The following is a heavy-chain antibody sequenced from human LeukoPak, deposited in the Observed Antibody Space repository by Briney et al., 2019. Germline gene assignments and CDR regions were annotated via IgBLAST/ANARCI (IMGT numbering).Heavy chain of an antibody. J-gene: IGHJ4*02. D-gene: IGHD4-17*01. CDR3: ARLKNYGDFGY. CDR1: GYTFTRYG. Sequence: ASFKGFWKASGYTFTRYGIRWVRPAPGEGLEWMGWIYSYNGNTNYAQKFPGRVTMTTDTSTSIAYMELSSLTSDDTAVYYCARLKNYGDFGYWGQGSLVSVSS. CDR2: IYSYNGNT. V-gene: IGHV1-18*01.